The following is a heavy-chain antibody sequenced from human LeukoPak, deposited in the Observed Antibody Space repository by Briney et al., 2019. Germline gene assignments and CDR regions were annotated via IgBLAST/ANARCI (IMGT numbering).Heavy chain of an antibody. D-gene: IGHD3-3*01. CDR2: ISAYNGNT. V-gene: IGHV1-18*01. J-gene: IGHJ4*02. CDR1: GYTFTSYG. CDR3: ARVWLEWFGNYYFDY. Sequence: ASVKVSCKASGYTFTSYGISWVRQAPGQGLEWMGWISAYNGNTNYAQKLQGRVTMTTDTTTRTAYMELRSLRSDDTAVYYCARVWLEWFGNYYFDYWGQGTLVTVSS.